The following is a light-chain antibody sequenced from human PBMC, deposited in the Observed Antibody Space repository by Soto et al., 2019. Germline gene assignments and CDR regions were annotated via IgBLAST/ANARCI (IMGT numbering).Light chain of an antibody. V-gene: IGKV1-5*01. CDR3: QQYDNYKPLN. CDR2: DAS. CDR1: QSISSW. J-gene: IGKJ4*01. Sequence: DIQITQSPSSLSASVGDRVTITCRASQSISSWLAWYQQKPGKAPKLLIFDASSLESGTPSRFSGRRSGTQFTLTINGLQPDDFATYYCQQYDNYKPLNFGGGTKVDIK.